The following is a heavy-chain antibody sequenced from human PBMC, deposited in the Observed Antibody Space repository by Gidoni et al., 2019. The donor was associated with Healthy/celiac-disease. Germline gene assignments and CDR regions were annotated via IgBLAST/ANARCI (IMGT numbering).Heavy chain of an antibody. CDR1: GFTFSSYG. Sequence: QVQLVESGGGVVQPGRSLRLSCAASGFTFSSYGMHWVRQAPGKGLEWVAVISYDGSNKYYADSVKGRFTISRDNSKNTLYLQMNSLRAEDTAVYYCAKGQQLWSRAYYYYGMDVWGQGTTVTVSS. CDR3: AKGQQLWSRAYYYYGMDV. V-gene: IGHV3-30*18. J-gene: IGHJ6*02. CDR2: ISYDGSNK. D-gene: IGHD5-18*01.